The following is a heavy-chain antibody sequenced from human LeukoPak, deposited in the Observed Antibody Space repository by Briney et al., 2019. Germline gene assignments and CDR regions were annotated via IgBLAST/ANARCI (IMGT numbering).Heavy chain of an antibody. D-gene: IGHD3-10*02. CDR3: AELGITMIGGV. J-gene: IGHJ6*04. CDR2: IKQDRSEK. CDR1: GFTFTNYW. Sequence: GGSLRLSCAASGFTFTNYWMSWVRQAPGKGLELVANIKQDRSEKYYVDSVKGRFTISRDNAKNSLYLQMNSLRAEDTAVYYCAELGITMIGGVWGKGTTVTISS. V-gene: IGHV3-7*01.